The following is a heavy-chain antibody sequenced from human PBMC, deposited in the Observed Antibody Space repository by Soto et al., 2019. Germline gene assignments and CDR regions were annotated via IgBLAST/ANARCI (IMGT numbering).Heavy chain of an antibody. V-gene: IGHV4-59*01. CDR2: IYYSGST. CDR1: GGSIGSYY. J-gene: IGHJ5*02. D-gene: IGHD6-13*01. Sequence: SETPCLSYTVAGGSIGSYYGSWIRQPPRKGLEWIGYIYYSGSTNYNPSLKSRVTISVDTSKNQFSLKLSSVTAADTAVYYCARSFSIAAAGTNWLDPWGQGTLVTVSS. CDR3: ARSFSIAAAGTNWLDP.